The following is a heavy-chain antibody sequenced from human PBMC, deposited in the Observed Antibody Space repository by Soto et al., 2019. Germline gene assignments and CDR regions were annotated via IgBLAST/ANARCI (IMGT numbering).Heavy chain of an antibody. CDR1: GVSISSGGYY. J-gene: IGHJ4*02. D-gene: IGHD5-18*01. Sequence: SETLSLTCTVSGVSISSGGYYWTWIRQHPQKGLEWIGHIYYSGSTYYNPSLKSRVTVSVDTSKNQFSLKLSSVTAADTAVYYCARHRYSYGVYYFDYWGQGTLVTVSS. CDR2: IYYSGST. CDR3: ARHRYSYGVYYFDY. V-gene: IGHV4-31*03.